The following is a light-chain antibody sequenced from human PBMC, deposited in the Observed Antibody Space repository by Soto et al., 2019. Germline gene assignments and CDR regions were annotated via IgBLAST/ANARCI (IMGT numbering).Light chain of an antibody. Sequence: EIVLTQSPGTLSLSPGERGTLSCRASQSVSSSYLAWYQQKPGQAPRLLIYGASSRATGIPDRFSGSGSGTDFTLTISRLEPEDFAVYYCQQSGSSPPTFGGGTKVEIK. CDR3: QQSGSSPPT. J-gene: IGKJ4*01. CDR1: QSVSSSY. CDR2: GAS. V-gene: IGKV3-20*01.